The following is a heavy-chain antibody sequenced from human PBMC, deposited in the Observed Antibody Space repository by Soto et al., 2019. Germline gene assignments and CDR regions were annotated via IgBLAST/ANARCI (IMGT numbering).Heavy chain of an antibody. J-gene: IGHJ4*02. V-gene: IGHV3-23*01. CDR3: ARDPRIAVAPRY. Sequence: PGGSLRLSCAASGFTFSSYAMSWVRQAPGKGLEWVSAISGSGGSTYYADSVKGRFTISRDNSKNTLYLQMNSLRAEDTAVYYCARDPRIAVAPRYWGQGTLVTVSS. CDR2: ISGSGGST. CDR1: GFTFSSYA. D-gene: IGHD6-19*01.